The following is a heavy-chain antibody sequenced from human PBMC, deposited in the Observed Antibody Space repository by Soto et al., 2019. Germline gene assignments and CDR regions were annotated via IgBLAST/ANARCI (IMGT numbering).Heavy chain of an antibody. Sequence: QVQLQESGPGLVKPSETLSLTCTVSGGSISSYYWSWIRQPPGKGLEWIGYIYYSGSTNYNPSLKSLVTTSVDTPKNLSSLKLSSVTAADTAVYYCARDRYGGNLAFDIWGQGTMVTVSS. D-gene: IGHD4-17*01. CDR2: IYYSGST. J-gene: IGHJ3*02. CDR3: ARDRYGGNLAFDI. CDR1: GGSISSYY. V-gene: IGHV4-59*01.